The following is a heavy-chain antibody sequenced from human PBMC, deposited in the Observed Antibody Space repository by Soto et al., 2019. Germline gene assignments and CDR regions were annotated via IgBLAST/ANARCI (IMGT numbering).Heavy chain of an antibody. CDR3: ARRAETNGWNGFGADKYYFDF. V-gene: IGHV1-8*01. J-gene: IGHJ4*02. Sequence: WASVKVSCKASGGTFNSYGISWVRQAPGQGLEWMGWMNPNTGNSAYAQKFQGRVTVTSDTSINTVHMELNSLRSEDTAVYYCARRAETNGWNGFGADKYYFDFWGQGTLVTVSS. CDR1: GGTFNSYG. CDR2: MNPNTGNS. D-gene: IGHD1-1*01.